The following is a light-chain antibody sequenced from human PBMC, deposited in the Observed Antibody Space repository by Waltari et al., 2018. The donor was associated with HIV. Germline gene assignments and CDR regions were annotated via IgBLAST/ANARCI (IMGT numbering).Light chain of an antibody. CDR1: QSLVYSDGNTY. J-gene: IGKJ2*01. V-gene: IGKV2-30*01. CDR3: MQGRHWPPPLYT. CDR2: KVS. Sequence: VVMTQSPLSLPVTLGQPASISCRSSQSLVYSDGNTYLTLFQQRPGQSPRRVIDKVSNRDSGVPDRFSGSGSGTDFTMENSRGEAEDVGVYCWMQGRHWPPPLYTFGQGTKLEIK.